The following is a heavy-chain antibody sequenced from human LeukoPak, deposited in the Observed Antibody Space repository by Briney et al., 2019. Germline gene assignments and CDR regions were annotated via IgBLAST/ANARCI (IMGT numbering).Heavy chain of an antibody. D-gene: IGHD2-15*01. CDR3: ARHGGGFWYFDF. V-gene: IGHV4-59*08. Sequence: PSETLSLTCTVSGGSISSYSWSWIRQPPGKGLEWIGYIYYSGSPNYNTSLKSRITISVDTSKNQFSLKLSSVTAADAAVYYCARHGGGFWYFDFWGRGTLVTVSS. J-gene: IGHJ2*01. CDR2: IYYSGSP. CDR1: GGSISSYS.